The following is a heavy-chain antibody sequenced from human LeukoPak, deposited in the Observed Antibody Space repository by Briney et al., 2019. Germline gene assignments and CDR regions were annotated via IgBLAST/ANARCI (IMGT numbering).Heavy chain of an antibody. Sequence: PGGSLRLSCAASGFTFDDYGMSWVRQAPGKGLEWVSGINWNGGSTGYADSVKGRFTISRDNSKNTLYLQMNSLRAEDTAVYYCAKPFLGYCSGGSCEVDAFDIWGQGTMVTVSS. J-gene: IGHJ3*02. CDR2: INWNGGST. CDR1: GFTFDDYG. CDR3: AKPFLGYCSGGSCEVDAFDI. D-gene: IGHD2-15*01. V-gene: IGHV3-20*04.